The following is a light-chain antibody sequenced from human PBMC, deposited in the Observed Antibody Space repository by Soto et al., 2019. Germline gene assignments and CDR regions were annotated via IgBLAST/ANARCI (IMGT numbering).Light chain of an antibody. J-gene: IGLJ2*01. CDR2: DVS. Sequence: QSVLTQPRSVSGSPGQSVTISCTGTSSDVGGYNYVSWYQQHPGKAPKLMIYDVSTRPSGVPDRFSGSKSGNTASLTISGLQAEDEADYYCSSYTTSTSFILFGGGTKLTVL. CDR3: SSYTTSTSFIL. V-gene: IGLV2-11*01. CDR1: SSDVGGYNY.